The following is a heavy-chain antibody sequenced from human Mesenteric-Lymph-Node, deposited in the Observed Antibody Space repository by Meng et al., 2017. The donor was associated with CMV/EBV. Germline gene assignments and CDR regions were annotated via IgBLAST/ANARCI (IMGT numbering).Heavy chain of an antibody. CDR2: NIPMFDTT. J-gene: IGHJ4*02. CDR3: ARAAVTGSGYASANEY. CDR1: GGTFSSHA. Sequence: SVKVSCKASGGTFSSHAISWVRQAPGQGLEWMGGNIPMFDTTNYAKKFQGRITFTADESTTTAYMDLTSLRSDDTAVYYCARAAVTGSGYASANEYWGQGTLVTVSS. V-gene: IGHV1-69*13. D-gene: IGHD3-3*01.